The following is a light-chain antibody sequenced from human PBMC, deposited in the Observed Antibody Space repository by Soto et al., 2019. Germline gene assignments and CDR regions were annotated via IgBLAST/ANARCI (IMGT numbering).Light chain of an antibody. V-gene: IGKV1-9*01. Sequence: DIQLTQSPSFLSASVGDRVTITCRASQGISSYLAWYQQKPGKAPKLLIYAASTLQSGVPSRFSGSESGTEFTLTISSPQPEDFATYYCQQLNSYPLTFGPGTKVDIK. J-gene: IGKJ3*01. CDR1: QGISSY. CDR3: QQLNSYPLT. CDR2: AAS.